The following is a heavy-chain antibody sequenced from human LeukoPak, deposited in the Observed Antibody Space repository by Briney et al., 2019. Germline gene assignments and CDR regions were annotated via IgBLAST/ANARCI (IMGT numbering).Heavy chain of an antibody. V-gene: IGHV4-61*02. Sequence: PSETLSLTCNVSGGSISSANYYWSWIRQPAGKGLEWIGRISTSGSTNYNPSLKSRVTISVDTSKNQFSLKLSSVTAADTAVYYCARHYWTTVTTARFDPWGQGTLVTVSS. J-gene: IGHJ5*02. CDR3: ARHYWTTVTTARFDP. CDR2: ISTSGST. D-gene: IGHD4-17*01. CDR1: GGSISSANYY.